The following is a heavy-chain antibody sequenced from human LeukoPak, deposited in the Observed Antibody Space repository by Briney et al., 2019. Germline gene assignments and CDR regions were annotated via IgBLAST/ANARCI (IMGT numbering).Heavy chain of an antibody. J-gene: IGHJ4*02. Sequence: GGSLRLSCAASGFTFSSYWMHWVRQAPGKGLVWVSRINSDGSSTSYADSVKGRFTISRDDADNSLYLQMNSLRAEDTAVYFCVRLRRNSDRSGFYYYYDNWGQGTLVTVSS. V-gene: IGHV3-74*01. D-gene: IGHD3-22*01. CDR3: VRLRRNSDRSGFYYYYDN. CDR1: GFTFSSYW. CDR2: INSDGSST.